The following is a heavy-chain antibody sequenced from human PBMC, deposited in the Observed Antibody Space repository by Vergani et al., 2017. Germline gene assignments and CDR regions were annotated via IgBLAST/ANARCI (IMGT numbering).Heavy chain of an antibody. V-gene: IGHV4-34*01. D-gene: IGHD4-11*01. CDR3: ARVNTETNGHLYYYDDMDV. CDR2: IDHTGRP. Sequence: QVQLQQWGGGLLKPSETLSLTCVVNGESFTSYHWTWIRQSPGEGLEWVGDIDHTGRPDYNPSLKSRLTMSVDKSRNQFSLTLNSVTATDTAIYFCARVNTETNGHLYYYDDMDVWGQGTAVTVS. J-gene: IGHJ6*02. CDR1: GESFTSYH.